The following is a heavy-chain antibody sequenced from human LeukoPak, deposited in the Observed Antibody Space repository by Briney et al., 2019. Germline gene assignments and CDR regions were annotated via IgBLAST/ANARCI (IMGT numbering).Heavy chain of an antibody. CDR2: ISGSGGST. CDR3: AKAGPRTYYYDSSGYYWNYFDY. J-gene: IGHJ4*02. Sequence: GGSLRLSSAASGFTFSSYAMSWVRQAPGKGLEWVSAISGSGGSTYYADSVKGRFTISRDNSKNTLYLQMNSLRAEDTAVYYCAKAGPRTYYYDSSGYYWNYFDYWGQGTLVTVSS. CDR1: GFTFSSYA. V-gene: IGHV3-23*01. D-gene: IGHD3-22*01.